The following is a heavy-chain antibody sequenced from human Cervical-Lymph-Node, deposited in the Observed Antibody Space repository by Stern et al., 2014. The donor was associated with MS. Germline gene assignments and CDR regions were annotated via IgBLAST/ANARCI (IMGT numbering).Heavy chain of an antibody. CDR3: VKRGITEVRGVRLGDY. J-gene: IGHJ4*02. V-gene: IGHV3-30*18. CDR1: GFTFSSYG. D-gene: IGHD3-10*01. CDR2: ISYDGSDP. Sequence: DQLVESGGGVVQPGRSLRLTCTVSGFTFSSYGMHWVRQAPGKGLEWVSAISYDGSDPYYAESGKGRFTIFRDNTKNTLYLEMRRLRREDTAVYYCVKRGITEVRGVRLGDYWGPGTLVIVSS.